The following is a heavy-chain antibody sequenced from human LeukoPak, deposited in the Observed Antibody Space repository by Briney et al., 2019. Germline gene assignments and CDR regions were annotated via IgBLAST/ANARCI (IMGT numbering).Heavy chain of an antibody. Sequence: SETLSLTCTVSGGSISSGDYYWSWIRQPPGKGLEWIGYIYYSGSTYYNPSLKSRVTISVDTSKNQFSLKLSSVTAADTAVYYCARLVGATLGFDYWGQGTLVTVSS. D-gene: IGHD1-26*01. CDR1: GGSISSGDYY. J-gene: IGHJ4*02. CDR2: IYYSGST. V-gene: IGHV4-30-4*01. CDR3: ARLVGATLGFDY.